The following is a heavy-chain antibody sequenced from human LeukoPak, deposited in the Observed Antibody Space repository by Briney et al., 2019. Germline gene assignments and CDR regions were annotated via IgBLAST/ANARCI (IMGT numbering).Heavy chain of an antibody. J-gene: IGHJ5*02. Sequence: ASVKVSCKASGYTFTSYGISWVRQAPGQGLEWMGWISAYNGNTNYAQKLQGRVTMTTDTSKSTAYMELSRLGSDDTAVYYCARVAEVHPNWFDPWGQGTLVTVSS. CDR1: GYTFTSYG. V-gene: IGHV1-18*01. CDR3: ARVAEVHPNWFDP. CDR2: ISAYNGNT.